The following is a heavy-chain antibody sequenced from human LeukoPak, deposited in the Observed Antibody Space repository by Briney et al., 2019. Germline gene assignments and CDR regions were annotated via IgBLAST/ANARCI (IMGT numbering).Heavy chain of an antibody. D-gene: IGHD3-16*02. V-gene: IGHV5-51*01. Sequence: GESLRISCKGFGYSFTSYWIGWVRQMPGKGLGWMGIFYPGEFENRFHPSFQGQVTISADKSISTAYLQGSSLKASDTAMYYCARHYYDYVWGSYRASQIDYWGQGTLVTVSS. CDR1: GYSFTSYW. J-gene: IGHJ4*02. CDR3: ARHYYDYVWGSYRASQIDY. CDR2: FYPGEFEN.